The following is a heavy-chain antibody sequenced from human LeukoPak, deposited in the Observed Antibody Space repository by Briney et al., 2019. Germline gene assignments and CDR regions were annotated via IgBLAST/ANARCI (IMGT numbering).Heavy chain of an antibody. J-gene: IGHJ4*02. Sequence: GESLKISCKGSGYSFTSYWTGWVRQMPGKGLEWMGIIYPGDSDTRYSPSFQGQVTISADKSISTAYLQWSSLKASDTAMYYCARSGTEYCSGGSCYPTYYFDYWGQGTLVTVSS. V-gene: IGHV5-51*01. D-gene: IGHD2-15*01. CDR1: GYSFTSYW. CDR2: IYPGDSDT. CDR3: ARSGTEYCSGGSCYPTYYFDY.